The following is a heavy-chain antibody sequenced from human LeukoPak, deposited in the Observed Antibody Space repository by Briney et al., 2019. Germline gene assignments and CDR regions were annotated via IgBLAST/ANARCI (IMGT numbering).Heavy chain of an antibody. CDR1: GFTFSSYG. CDR3: ARAKEMASISYFDS. J-gene: IGHJ4*02. Sequence: PGGSLRLSCAASGFTFSSYGMSWVRQAPGKGLEWVSYIDSSSSNIHYADSVKGRFTISRDNAKNSLYLQMNSLRAEDTAVYYCARAKEMASISYFDSWGQGTLVTVSS. CDR2: IDSSSSNI. D-gene: IGHD5-24*01. V-gene: IGHV3-48*04.